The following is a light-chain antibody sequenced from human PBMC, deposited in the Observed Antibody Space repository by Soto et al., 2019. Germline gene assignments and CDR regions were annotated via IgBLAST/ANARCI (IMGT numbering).Light chain of an antibody. CDR2: AAP. Sequence: DIQMTQSPSSLSASVGDRVTITCRASQSISSNLNWYQQKPGKVPKLLIYAAPSLQSGVPSRFSGSGSGTDFTLTISSLQPEDFATYYCQQSYRSPPTFGQGTKVEIK. J-gene: IGKJ1*01. CDR3: QQSYRSPPT. CDR1: QSISSN. V-gene: IGKV1-39*01.